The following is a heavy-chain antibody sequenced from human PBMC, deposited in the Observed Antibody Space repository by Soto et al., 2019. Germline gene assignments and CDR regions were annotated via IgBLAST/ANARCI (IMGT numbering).Heavy chain of an antibody. CDR2: VYYTGST. CDR3: ARRWAADTFDI. CDR1: VGSSSSYH. J-gene: IGHJ3*02. Sequence: QVQLQESGPGLVKPSATLSLTCTVSVGSSSSYHWSWIRQPPGKGLEWIGYVYYTGSTNYNPSLKSRVTLSVDTSKNHLSLKLTSVTAADTAVYYCARRWAADTFDIWGHGTTVIVS. V-gene: IGHV4-59*08.